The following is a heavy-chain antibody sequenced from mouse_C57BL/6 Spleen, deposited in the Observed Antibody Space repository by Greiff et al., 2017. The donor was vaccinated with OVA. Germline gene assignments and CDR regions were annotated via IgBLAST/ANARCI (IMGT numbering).Heavy chain of an antibody. CDR3: ARRGVYYSNYDAMDY. CDR1: GYSFTDYN. CDR2: INPNYGTT. Sequence: VHVKQSGPELVKPGASVKISCKASGYSFTDYNMNWVKQSNGKSLEWIGVINPNYGTTSYNQKFKGKATLTVDQSSSTAYMQLNSLTSEDSAVYYCARRGVYYSNYDAMDYWGQGTSVTVSS. V-gene: IGHV1-39*01. D-gene: IGHD2-5*01. J-gene: IGHJ4*01.